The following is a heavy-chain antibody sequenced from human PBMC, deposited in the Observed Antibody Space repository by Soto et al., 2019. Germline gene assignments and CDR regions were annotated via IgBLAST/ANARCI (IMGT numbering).Heavy chain of an antibody. CDR1: DESLSGYF. CDR3: ARVQVRWSIWGGHLNAFDI. D-gene: IGHD3-3*01. V-gene: IGHV4-34*01. J-gene: IGHJ3*02. Sequence: QVQLQQWGAGLLRPSETLSLTCGVSDESLSGYFWTWIRQTPGKGLEWIGEINQSGTSNYSPSLENRVSISVDASRNQFSLNVMSVTAADTGVYFCARVQVRWSIWGGHLNAFDIWGQGTMVTVSS. CDR2: INQSGTS.